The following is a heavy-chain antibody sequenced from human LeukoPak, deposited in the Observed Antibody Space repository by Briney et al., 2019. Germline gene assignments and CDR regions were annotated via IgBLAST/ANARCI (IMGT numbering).Heavy chain of an antibody. Sequence: LGGSLRLSCAASGFTFGTYWMHWVRQAPGKGLVWVSRINGDGSSTSYADSVKGRFTISRDNAKNTVYLQMDSLRADDTAVYYCARGYSSGYRIDYWGQGTLVTVSS. CDR2: INGDGSST. J-gene: IGHJ4*02. V-gene: IGHV3-74*01. CDR1: GFTFGTYW. CDR3: ARGYSSGYRIDY. D-gene: IGHD3-22*01.